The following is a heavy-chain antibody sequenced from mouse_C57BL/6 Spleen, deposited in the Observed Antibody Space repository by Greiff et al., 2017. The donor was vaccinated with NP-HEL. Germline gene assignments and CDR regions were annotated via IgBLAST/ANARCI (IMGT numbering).Heavy chain of an antibody. CDR1: GYTFTSYW. CDR2: IDPSDSYT. J-gene: IGHJ4*01. Sequence: QVQLQQPGAELVMPGASVKLSCKASGYTFTSYWMHWVKQRPGQGLEWIGEIDPSDSYTNYNQKFKGKSTLTVDKSSSTAYMQLSSLTSEDSAVYYCARHDGMDYWGQGTSVTVSS. V-gene: IGHV1-69*01. D-gene: IGHD2-3*01. CDR3: ARHDGMDY.